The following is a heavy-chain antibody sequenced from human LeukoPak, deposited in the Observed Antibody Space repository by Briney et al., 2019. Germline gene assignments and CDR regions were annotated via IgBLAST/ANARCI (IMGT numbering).Heavy chain of an antibody. CDR3: ATSSGWYPKYFDY. J-gene: IGHJ4*02. CDR1: GFTFSTYP. V-gene: IGHV3-23*01. CDR2: ISGSGGDT. D-gene: IGHD6-19*01. Sequence: GGSLRLSCAASGFTFSTYPMSWVRQAPGKGLEWVSAISGSGGDTYYADSVKGWFTISRDKSKNTLYLQMNSLRAEDTALYYCATSSGWYPKYFDYWGQGTLVTVSS.